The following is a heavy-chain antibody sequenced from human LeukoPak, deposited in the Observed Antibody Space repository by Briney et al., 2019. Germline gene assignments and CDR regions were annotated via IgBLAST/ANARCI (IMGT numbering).Heavy chain of an antibody. CDR2: ISYDGSNK. CDR3: ARDMSYYGSGSFNY. D-gene: IGHD3-10*01. CDR1: GFTFSSYA. Sequence: GGSLRLSCAASGFTFSSYAMHWVRKAPGKGLEWVAIISYDGSNKYYADYVKGRFTISRDNSKNTLYLQMNSLRAEDTAVYYCARDMSYYGSGSFNYWGQGTLVTVSS. V-gene: IGHV3-30*04. J-gene: IGHJ4*02.